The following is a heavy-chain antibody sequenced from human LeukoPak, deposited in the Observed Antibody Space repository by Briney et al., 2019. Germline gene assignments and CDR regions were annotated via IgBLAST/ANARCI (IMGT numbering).Heavy chain of an antibody. V-gene: IGHV3-30*19. CDR1: GFTFSSYG. CDR2: ISYDGSNK. CDR3: AREGLYGLGSIYLEGYFQY. Sequence: GGSLRLSCAASGFTFSSYGMHWVRQAPGKGLEWVAVISYDGSNKYYADSVKGRFTISRDNSKNTLCLQMNSLRAEDTAVYYCAREGLYGLGSIYLEGYFQYWGQGTLVTVSS. D-gene: IGHD3-10*01. J-gene: IGHJ1*01.